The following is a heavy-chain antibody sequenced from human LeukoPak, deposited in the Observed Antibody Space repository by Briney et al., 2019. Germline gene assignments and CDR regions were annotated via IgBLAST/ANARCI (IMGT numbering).Heavy chain of an antibody. CDR3: TRDPRLSLY. V-gene: IGHV3-11*01. J-gene: IGHJ4*02. D-gene: IGHD2-21*01. CDR2: IGGSGSNI. Sequence: GGSLRLSCAASGFTFSDHYMSWIRQAPGKGLEWLSYIGGSGSNIQYADSVKGRFTISRDNRKNVLYLQMNSLRDEGTAVYYCTRDPRLSLYWGQGTLVTVSS. CDR1: GFTFSDHY.